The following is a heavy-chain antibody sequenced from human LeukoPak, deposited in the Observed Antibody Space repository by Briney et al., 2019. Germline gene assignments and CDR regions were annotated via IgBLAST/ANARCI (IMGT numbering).Heavy chain of an antibody. CDR1: GFTFSSYW. D-gene: IGHD3-16*01. J-gene: IGHJ4*02. CDR3: ARGEYPPPGDY. Sequence: RGSVRLSCAASGFTFSSYWMSWVRQAPGRGLEWVANIKQDGSEKYYVDSVKGRFTISRDNAKNSLYLQMNSLRAEDSAVYYCARGEYPPPGDYWGQGTLVTVSS. CDR2: IKQDGSEK. V-gene: IGHV3-7*03.